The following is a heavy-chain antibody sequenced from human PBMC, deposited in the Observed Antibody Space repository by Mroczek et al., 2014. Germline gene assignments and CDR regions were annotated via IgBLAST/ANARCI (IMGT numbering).Heavy chain of an antibody. Sequence: QVQLQESGPGLVKPSETLSLTCTVSGGSISSSSYYWGWIRQPPGKGLEWIGSIYYSGSTYYNPSLKSRVTISVDTSKNQFSLKLSSVTAADTAVYYCARQGVEQWLVRGYYFDYWGQGTLVTVSS. D-gene: IGHD6-19*01. CDR2: IYYSGST. CDR3: ARQGVEQWLVRGYYFDY. J-gene: IGHJ4*02. CDR1: GGSISSSSYY. V-gene: IGHV4-39*01.